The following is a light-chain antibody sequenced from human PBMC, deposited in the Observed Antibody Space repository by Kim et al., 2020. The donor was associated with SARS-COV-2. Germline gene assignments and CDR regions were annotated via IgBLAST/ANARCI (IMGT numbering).Light chain of an antibody. CDR3: SSYTISITYV. Sequence: GQSITISCTGTSSDVGGHNYVSWYQQHPGKVPKLIIYDVSQRPSGVSNRFSGSKSGNTASLTISGLQAEDEADYYCSSYTISITYVFGTGTKVTVL. CDR1: SSDVGGHNY. V-gene: IGLV2-14*04. CDR2: DVS. J-gene: IGLJ1*01.